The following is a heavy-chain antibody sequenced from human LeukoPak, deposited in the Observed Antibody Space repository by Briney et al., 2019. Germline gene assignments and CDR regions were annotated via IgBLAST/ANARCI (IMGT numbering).Heavy chain of an antibody. D-gene: IGHD1-1*01. J-gene: IGHJ4*02. CDR3: ARGMGRFQTRPRFDY. CDR1: GFIFNSYG. V-gene: IGHV3-23*01. CDR2: ITGSTRST. Sequence: NPGGSLRLSCAASGFIFNSYGMSWGRQAPGEGLEWVSGITGSTRSTYYADSVKGRFTISRDNSKNTLYLQMNSLRAEDTAVYYRARGMGRFQTRPRFDYWGQGTLVTVSS.